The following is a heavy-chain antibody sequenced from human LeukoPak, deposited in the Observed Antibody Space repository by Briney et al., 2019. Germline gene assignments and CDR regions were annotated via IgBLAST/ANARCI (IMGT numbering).Heavy chain of an antibody. CDR1: GFTFSSYA. CDR2: ISATGGST. V-gene: IGHV3-23*01. CDR3: ARVWFCSGGSCYSGFDY. D-gene: IGHD2-15*01. Sequence: GGSLRLSCAASGFTFSSYAMSWVRQAPGKGLEWVSSISATGGSTYYADSVKGRFTISRDNAKNSLYLQMNSLRAGDTAVYYCARVWFCSGGSCYSGFDYWGQGTLVTVSS. J-gene: IGHJ4*02.